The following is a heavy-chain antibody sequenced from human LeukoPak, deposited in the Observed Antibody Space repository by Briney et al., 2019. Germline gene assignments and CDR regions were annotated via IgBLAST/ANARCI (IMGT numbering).Heavy chain of an antibody. V-gene: IGHV4-59*01. D-gene: IGHD3-3*01. CDR2: IYYSGST. Sequence: PSETLSLTCTVSGGSISSYYWSWIRQPPGKGLEWIGYIYYSGSTNYNPSLKSRVTISVDTSKNQYSLKLSSVTAADTAVYYCARFLSGSDLWSGPHSDWFDPWGQGTLVTVSS. CDR3: ARFLSGSDLWSGPHSDWFDP. J-gene: IGHJ5*02. CDR1: GGSISSYY.